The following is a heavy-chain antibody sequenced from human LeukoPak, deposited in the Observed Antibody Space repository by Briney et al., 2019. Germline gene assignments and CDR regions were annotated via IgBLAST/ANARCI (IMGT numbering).Heavy chain of an antibody. CDR3: ARDHRIKSMVRGVMSYYYYYYMDV. J-gene: IGHJ6*03. V-gene: IGHV3-48*01. D-gene: IGHD3-10*01. CDR2: ISSGSSTI. CDR1: GFTFSSSS. Sequence: GGSLRLSCAASGFTFSSSSMNWVRQSPGKGLEWVSYISSGSSTIYYADSVKGRFTISRDNSKNTLYLQMNSLRAEDTAVYYCARDHRIKSMVRGVMSYYYYYYMDVWGKGTTVTISS.